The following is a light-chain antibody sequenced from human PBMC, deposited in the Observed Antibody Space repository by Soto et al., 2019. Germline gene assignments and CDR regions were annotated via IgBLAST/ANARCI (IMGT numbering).Light chain of an antibody. CDR3: QQYNTYPLT. Sequence: DIQRTQSPSTLSASVGDRVTITCRASQSISSWLAWYQQKPGKAPKFLIFKASSLESGVTSTFSRRGYRTEFTLTISSLQPDDFEPYHCQQYNTYPLTFGGGTKVEIK. CDR2: KAS. V-gene: IGKV1-5*03. CDR1: QSISSW. J-gene: IGKJ4*01.